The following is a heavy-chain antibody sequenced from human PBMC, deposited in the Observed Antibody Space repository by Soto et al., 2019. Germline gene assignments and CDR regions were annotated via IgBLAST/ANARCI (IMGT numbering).Heavy chain of an antibody. D-gene: IGHD3-22*01. J-gene: IGHJ4*02. CDR2: LWYDGVNT. V-gene: IGHV3-33*06. CDR3: AKSPGMYYYDSSGYYHYDY. Sequence: PGGSLRLSCAASGFTFSSYGMHWVRQAPGKGLEWVAVLWYDGVNTYYADSVRGRFTISRDNSKNTLYLQMNSLRAEDTAVYYCAKSPGMYYYDSSGYYHYDYWGQGTLVTVSS. CDR1: GFTFSSYG.